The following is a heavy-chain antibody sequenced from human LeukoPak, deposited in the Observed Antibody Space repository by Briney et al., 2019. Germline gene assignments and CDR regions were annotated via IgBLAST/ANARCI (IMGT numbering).Heavy chain of an antibody. CDR2: ISGSGGST. J-gene: IGHJ1*01. CDR1: GFTFSSYA. V-gene: IGHV3-23*01. D-gene: IGHD6-25*01. CDR3: AKDRSGQPTEYFQH. Sequence: GGPLRLSCAASGFTFSSYAMSWVRKAPGKGLEWVSAISGSGGSTYYADSVKGRFTISRDNSKNTLYLQMNSLRAEDTAVYYCAKDRSGQPTEYFQHWGQGTLVTVSS.